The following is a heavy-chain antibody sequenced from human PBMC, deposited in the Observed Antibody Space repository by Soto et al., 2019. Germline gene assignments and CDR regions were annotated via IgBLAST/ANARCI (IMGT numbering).Heavy chain of an antibody. CDR2: ISYDGSNK. Sequence: GGSLRLSCAASGFTVSSYGMHWVRQAPGKGLEWVAVISYDGSNKYYADSVKGRFTISRDNSKNTLYLQMNSLRAEDTAVYYCAKDRSIAAAGVFDYWGQGTLVTVSS. V-gene: IGHV3-30*18. J-gene: IGHJ4*02. D-gene: IGHD6-13*01. CDR1: GFTVSSYG. CDR3: AKDRSIAAAGVFDY.